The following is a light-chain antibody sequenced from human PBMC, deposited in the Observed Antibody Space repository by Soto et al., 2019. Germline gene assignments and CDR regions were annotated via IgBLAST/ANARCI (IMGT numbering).Light chain of an antibody. J-gene: IGLJ2*01. Sequence: QSALTQPASVSGSPGQSITISCTGTSSDVGSYNLVSWYQQHPGKAPKLMIYEGSKRPSGVSNRFSGSKSGNTASLTISGLQAEDEADYYCAAWHDSLSGVIFGGGTKVTVL. V-gene: IGLV2-23*01. CDR1: SSDVGSYNL. CDR2: EGS. CDR3: AAWHDSLSGVI.